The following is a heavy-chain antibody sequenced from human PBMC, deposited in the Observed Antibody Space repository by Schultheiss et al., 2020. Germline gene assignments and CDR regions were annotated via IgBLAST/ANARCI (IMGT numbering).Heavy chain of an antibody. CDR2: ISSSTI. CDR1: GFTFDDYA. CDR3: AKKGVVGVGNNWFDS. V-gene: IGHV3-69-1*02. Sequence: GGSLRLSCAASGFTFDDYAMHWVRQAQGKGLEWVSSISSSTIYYADSVKGRFTISRDNAKNSLYLQMNSLRAEDTAVYFCAKKGVVGVGNNWFDSWGQGTPVTVSS. J-gene: IGHJ5*01. D-gene: IGHD1-26*01.